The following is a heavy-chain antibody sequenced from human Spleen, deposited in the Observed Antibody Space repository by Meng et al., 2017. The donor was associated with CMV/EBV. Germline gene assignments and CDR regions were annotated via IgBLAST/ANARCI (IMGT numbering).Heavy chain of an antibody. Sequence: LSLTCAASGFTSSDFYMGWVRRAPGKGLEWISHITSTGIKIFYADSVRGRFTISSDNSKNTLYLQMNSLRAEDTAVYYCAREGRIVVVPAAIDDYYYGMDVWGQGTTVTVSS. CDR3: AREGRIVVVPAAIDDYYYGMDV. J-gene: IGHJ6*02. D-gene: IGHD2-2*02. V-gene: IGHV3-11*04. CDR1: GFTSSDFY. CDR2: ITSTGIKI.